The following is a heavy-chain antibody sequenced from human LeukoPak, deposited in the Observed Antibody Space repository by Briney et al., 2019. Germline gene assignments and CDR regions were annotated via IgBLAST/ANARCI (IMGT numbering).Heavy chain of an antibody. J-gene: IGHJ4*02. CDR1: GFTFNTYG. V-gene: IGHV3-33*01. CDR3: ARDATQIQVWFDGYSDH. Sequence: GGSLRLSCAASGFTFNTYGMNWVRQAPGKGLEWVAVIWHDGSNTHYADSVKGRFTISRDNSKNTLYLQMNSLRAEDTAVYYCARDATQIQVWFDGYSDHWGQGTLVTVSS. D-gene: IGHD2-21*01. CDR2: IWHDGSNT.